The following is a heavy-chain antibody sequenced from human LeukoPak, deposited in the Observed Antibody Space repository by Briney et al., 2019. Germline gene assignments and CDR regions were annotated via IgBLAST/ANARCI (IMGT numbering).Heavy chain of an antibody. Sequence: GGSLRLSCEASGITFSAYTMNWVRQAPGKGLEWVSSISGGSYIFYADSVKGRFTISRDNAKNSLYLQMSSLRVEDTAVYYCASDRSLIASLYYFDNWGQGTLVTVSS. V-gene: IGHV3-21*01. J-gene: IGHJ4*02. CDR1: GITFSAYT. CDR2: ISGGSYI. CDR3: ASDRSLIASLYYFDN. D-gene: IGHD3-22*01.